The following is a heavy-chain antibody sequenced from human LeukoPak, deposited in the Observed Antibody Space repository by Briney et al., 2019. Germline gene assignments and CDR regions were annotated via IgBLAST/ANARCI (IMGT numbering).Heavy chain of an antibody. CDR1: GGSISTNNHY. Sequence: SETLSLTCTVSGGSISTNNHYWGWIRQPPGKGLEWIGNIYYSGSTDYNPSLKSRVTISVDTSENHFSLKVTSVTAADTAVYYCARDGDYWGQGTLVTVSS. J-gene: IGHJ4*02. CDR2: IYYSGST. V-gene: IGHV4-39*02. CDR3: ARDGDY.